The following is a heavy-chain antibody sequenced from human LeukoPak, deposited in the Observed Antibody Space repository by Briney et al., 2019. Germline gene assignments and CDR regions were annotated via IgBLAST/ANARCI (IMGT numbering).Heavy chain of an antibody. CDR1: GGSISSYY. Sequence: DPSETLSLTCTVSGGSISSYYWSWIRQPPGKGLELIAYIYYSGSTNYNPSLKSRVTISVDTSKNQFSLKLNSVTAADTAVYYCARDGYGDFYFDSWGQGTLVTVSS. V-gene: IGHV4-59*01. CDR2: IYYSGST. CDR3: ARDGYGDFYFDS. J-gene: IGHJ4*02. D-gene: IGHD4-17*01.